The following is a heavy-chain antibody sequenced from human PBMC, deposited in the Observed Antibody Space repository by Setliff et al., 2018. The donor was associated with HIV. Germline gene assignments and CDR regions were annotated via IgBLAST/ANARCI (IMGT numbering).Heavy chain of an antibody. D-gene: IGHD4-17*01. Sequence: SETLSLTCSVSAFSMSSYYWSFIRQPPGKGLEGIGCVYYTGSTNYSPALKSRVTISIDTSKNQFSRKLSSVTAADTAVYYCARGPTVTARRERAFDIWGQGTMVTVSS. CDR3: ARGPTVTARRERAFDI. J-gene: IGHJ3*02. CDR1: AFSMSSYY. V-gene: IGHV4-59*01. CDR2: VYYTGST.